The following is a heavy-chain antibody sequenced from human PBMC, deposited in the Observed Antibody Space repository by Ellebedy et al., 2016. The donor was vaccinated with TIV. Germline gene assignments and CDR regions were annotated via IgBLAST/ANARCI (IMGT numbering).Heavy chain of an antibody. V-gene: IGHV4-59*12. CDR3: ARGWFGSGMGV. D-gene: IGHD3-16*01. CDR2: IYYSGST. J-gene: IGHJ6*02. Sequence: SETLSLTCTVSGGSISSYYWSWIRQPPGKGLEWIGYIYYSGSTNYNPSLKSRVTISVDTSKNQFSLKLSSVTPEDTAVYYCARGWFGSGMGVWGQGTTVTVSS. CDR1: GGSISSYY.